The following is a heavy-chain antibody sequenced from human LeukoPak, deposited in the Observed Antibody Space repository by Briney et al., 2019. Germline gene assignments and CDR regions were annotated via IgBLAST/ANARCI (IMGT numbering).Heavy chain of an antibody. Sequence: SETLSLTCTVSGGSISNYYWGWIRQPPGKGLGWIGYIYHSGSTNYNPSLKSRVTISVDTSKNQFSLKLSSVTAADTAVYYCARDLCVGGTCYGIDYWGQGTLVTVSS. J-gene: IGHJ4*02. D-gene: IGHD2-15*01. CDR3: ARDLCVGGTCYGIDY. V-gene: IGHV4-59*01. CDR1: GGSISNYY. CDR2: IYHSGST.